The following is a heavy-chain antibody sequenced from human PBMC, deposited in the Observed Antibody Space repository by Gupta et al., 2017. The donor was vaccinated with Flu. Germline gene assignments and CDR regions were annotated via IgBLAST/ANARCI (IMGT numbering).Heavy chain of an antibody. CDR1: GFTFTMYW. V-gene: IGHV3-7*01. Sequence: GFTFTMYWMSWVRQAPGKGLEWVANIRQDGGEKYLVNSVAGRFTVSRDNARDLLFLQLNNVRAEDTAVYYCARTAGGYFDRWGQGTLVTVSS. CDR2: IRQDGGEK. CDR3: ARTAGGYFDR. J-gene: IGHJ4*02. D-gene: IGHD3-10*01.